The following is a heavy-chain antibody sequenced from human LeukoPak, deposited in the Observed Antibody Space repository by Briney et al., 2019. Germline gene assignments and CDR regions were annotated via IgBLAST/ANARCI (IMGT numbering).Heavy chain of an antibody. J-gene: IGHJ6*02. Sequence: GGSLRLSCAASGLNFRNYAMSWVRQAPGKGLEWVSTISRSGDSTDYADSVKGRFTISRDNSKNTLYLQMNSLRAEDTAVYYCARDPYLRYFDWLPVYYYYYGMDVWGQGTTVTVSS. V-gene: IGHV3-23*01. CDR3: ARDPYLRYFDWLPVYYYYYGMDV. D-gene: IGHD3-9*01. CDR1: GLNFRNYA. CDR2: ISRSGDST.